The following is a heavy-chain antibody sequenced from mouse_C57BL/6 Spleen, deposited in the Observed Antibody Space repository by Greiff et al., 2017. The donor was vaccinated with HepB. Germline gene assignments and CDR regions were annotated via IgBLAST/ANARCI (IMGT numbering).Heavy chain of an antibody. CDR3: ARQDYGGSPAWFAY. Sequence: QVQLQQSGAELVRPGASVKLSCKASGYTFTDYYINWVKQRPGQGLEWIARIYPGSGNTYYNEKFKGKATLTAEKSSSTAYMQLSSLTSEDSAVYLCARQDYGGSPAWFAYWGQGTLVTVSA. D-gene: IGHD2-4*01. CDR2: IYPGSGNT. J-gene: IGHJ3*01. V-gene: IGHV1-76*01. CDR1: GYTFTDYY.